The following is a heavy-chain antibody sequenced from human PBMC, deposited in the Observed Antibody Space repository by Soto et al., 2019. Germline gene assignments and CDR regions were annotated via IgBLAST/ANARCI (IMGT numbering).Heavy chain of an antibody. D-gene: IGHD2-2*01. V-gene: IGHV1-8*01. Sequence: QVQLVQSGAEVKKPGASVRVSCKASGYAFINHNINWVRQSTGQGIEWMGWMNPKSGNTGYAQKFQGRVTMTRSTSITPAYRELTRLPSEDTAAYYCARDIILEPAASDWFDPWGQGTLVTVSS. CDR1: GYAFINHN. CDR2: MNPKSGNT. CDR3: ARDIILEPAASDWFDP. J-gene: IGHJ5*02.